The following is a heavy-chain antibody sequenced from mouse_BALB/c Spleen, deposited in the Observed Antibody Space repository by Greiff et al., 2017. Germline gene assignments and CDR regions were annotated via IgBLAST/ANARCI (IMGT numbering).Heavy chain of an antibody. Sequence: EVMLVESGGDLVKPGGSLKLSCAASGFTFSSYGMSWVRQTPDKRLEWVATISSGGSYTYYPDSVKGRFTISRDNAKNTLYLQMSSLKSEDTAMYYCARREDYGYDIYAMDYWGQGTSVTVSS. CDR1: GFTFSSYG. D-gene: IGHD2-2*01. CDR3: ARREDYGYDIYAMDY. V-gene: IGHV5-6*02. CDR2: ISSGGSYT. J-gene: IGHJ4*01.